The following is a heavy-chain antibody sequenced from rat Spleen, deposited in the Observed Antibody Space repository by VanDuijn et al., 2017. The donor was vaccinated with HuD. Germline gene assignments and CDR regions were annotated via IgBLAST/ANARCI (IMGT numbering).Heavy chain of an antibody. CDR2: ITNTGGST. D-gene: IGHD1-2*01. V-gene: IGHV5-31*01. J-gene: IGHJ3*01. Sequence: EVQLVESGGGLVQPGRSLKLSCVASGFTFNNYWMTWIRQAPGKGLEWVASITNTGGSTYYPDSVKGRFTISRDNAKSTLYLQMNSLRSEDTATYYCTRGAYSSYIDGWFAYWGQGTLVTVSS. CDR3: TRGAYSSYIDGWFAY. CDR1: GFTFNNYW.